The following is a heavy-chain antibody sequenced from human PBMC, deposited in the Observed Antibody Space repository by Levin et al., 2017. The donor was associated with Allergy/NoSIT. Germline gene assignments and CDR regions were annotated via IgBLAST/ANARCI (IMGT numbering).Heavy chain of an antibody. V-gene: IGHV1-8*01. Sequence: GESLKISCKASGYTFTSYDINWVRQATGQGLEWMGWMNPNSGNTGYAQKFQGRVTMTRNTSISTAYMELSSLRSEDTAVYYCARGPPDWNYYYGMDVWGQGTTVTVSS. CDR3: ARGPPDWNYYYGMDV. CDR1: GYTFTSYD. CDR2: MNPNSGNT. D-gene: IGHD1-1*01. J-gene: IGHJ6*02.